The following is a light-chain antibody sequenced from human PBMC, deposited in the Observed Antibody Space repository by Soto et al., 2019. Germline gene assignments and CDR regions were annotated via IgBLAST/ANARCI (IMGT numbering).Light chain of an antibody. Sequence: EIVMTQSPATLSVSPGERATLSCRASQSVSSNLAWYQQKPGQAPRLLIYGASTRATGITARFSGSGSVTEFTLTISSLQSEDFAVYYCQQYNNWPPVTFGGGTKVEIK. J-gene: IGKJ4*01. CDR3: QQYNNWPPVT. V-gene: IGKV3-15*01. CDR2: GAS. CDR1: QSVSSN.